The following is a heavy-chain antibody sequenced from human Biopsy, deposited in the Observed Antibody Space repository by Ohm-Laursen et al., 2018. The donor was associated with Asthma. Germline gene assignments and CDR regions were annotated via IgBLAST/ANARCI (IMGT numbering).Heavy chain of an antibody. D-gene: IGHD3-9*01. CDR2: INAANGNT. Sequence: GASVKVSCQASRYTFINYAIHWVRQAPGHRLEWMGWINAANGNTKYSQKFQGRLTISRDTSASTAYMDLSSLRSEDTAVYYCARTYFDFLTGQVHDAFAMWGQGTMVTVSS. CDR3: ARTYFDFLTGQVHDAFAM. J-gene: IGHJ3*02. V-gene: IGHV1-3*01. CDR1: RYTFINYA.